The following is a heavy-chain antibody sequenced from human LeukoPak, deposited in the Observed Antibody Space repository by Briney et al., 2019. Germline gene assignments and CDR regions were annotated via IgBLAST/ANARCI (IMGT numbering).Heavy chain of an antibody. Sequence: SVKVSCKASGGTFSSYAISWVRQAPGQGLEWMGGIIPIFGTANYAQKFQGRVTITTDESTSTAYMELSSLRSEDTAVYYCARGASYYYDSSGPFDYWGQGTLATVSS. CDR2: IIPIFGTA. CDR3: ARGASYYYDSSGPFDY. D-gene: IGHD3-22*01. J-gene: IGHJ4*02. CDR1: GGTFSSYA. V-gene: IGHV1-69*05.